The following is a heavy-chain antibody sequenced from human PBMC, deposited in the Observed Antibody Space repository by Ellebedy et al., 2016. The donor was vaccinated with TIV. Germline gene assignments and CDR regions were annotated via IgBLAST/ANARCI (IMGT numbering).Heavy chain of an antibody. J-gene: IGHJ6*02. V-gene: IGHV3-30*02. CDR1: GFTFSRYG. CDR2: KRYDGSNI. CDR3: AKEMEEMATIYLYYGMDV. Sequence: GESLKISCTASGFTFSRYGIHWVRQAPGKGLEWVAFKRYDGSNIYYADSVRGRFTISRDISKNTLYLEMSSLRAEDTAVYYCAKEMEEMATIYLYYGMDVWGQGTPVTVSS. D-gene: IGHD5-24*01.